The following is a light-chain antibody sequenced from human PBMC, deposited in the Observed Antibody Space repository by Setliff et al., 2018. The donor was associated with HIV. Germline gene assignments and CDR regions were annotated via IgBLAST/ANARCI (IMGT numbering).Light chain of an antibody. CDR3: FLSYRGARRV. J-gene: IGLJ3*02. CDR2: DTS. V-gene: IGLV7-46*01. Sequence: QAVVTQEPSLTVSPGGTVTLTCGSSTGAVTSGHYPYWFQQKPGQAPRTLIYDTSNKHSWTPARFSGSLLGGKAALTLSGAQPEDEAAYYCFLSYRGARRVFGGGTK. CDR1: TGAVTSGHY.